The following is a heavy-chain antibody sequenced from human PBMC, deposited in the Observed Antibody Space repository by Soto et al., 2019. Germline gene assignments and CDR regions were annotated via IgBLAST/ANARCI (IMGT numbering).Heavy chain of an antibody. V-gene: IGHV4-4*07. Sequence: SETLSLTCTVSGGSISGHSWVWIRQPAGKGLEWIGHIYPSGSTSYNPSLISRFSISLDPSTNKIFLNLTSVTAADTAVFYCVRGRSYSVYDFWGPGTLVTFSS. J-gene: IGHJ4*02. CDR1: GGSISGHS. D-gene: IGHD5-12*01. CDR2: IYPSGST. CDR3: VRGRSYSVYDF.